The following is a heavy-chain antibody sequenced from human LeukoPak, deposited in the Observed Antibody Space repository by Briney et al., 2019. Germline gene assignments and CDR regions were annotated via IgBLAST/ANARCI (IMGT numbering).Heavy chain of an antibody. Sequence: GGSLRLSCAASGFTFNNYGMYWVRQAPGKGLEWVSVIYSGGGTYYADSVKGRFTISSDNSKNTLYLQMNNLRVEDTAVYYCARDGSGGYRNRGVFDIWGQGTMVTVSS. CDR2: IYSGGGT. CDR1: GFTFNNYG. V-gene: IGHV3-53*01. J-gene: IGHJ3*02. D-gene: IGHD5-18*01. CDR3: ARDGSGGYRNRGVFDI.